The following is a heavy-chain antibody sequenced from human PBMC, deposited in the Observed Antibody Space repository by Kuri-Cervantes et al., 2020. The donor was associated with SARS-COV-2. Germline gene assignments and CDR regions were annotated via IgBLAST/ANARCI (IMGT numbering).Heavy chain of an antibody. D-gene: IGHD2-2*02. V-gene: IGHV5-51*01. CDR1: GYNFTNSW. CDR3: ARGLEYCSSTNCYRGRDYYYYGMDV. Sequence: GGSLRLSCKGSGYNFTNSWIGWVRQKPGKGLEWMGIIYPDDSDTRYSPSFQGQVTISADKSITTAYLQWSSLKASDTAIYYCARGLEYCSSTNCYRGRDYYYYGMDVWGQGTTVTVLL. CDR2: IYPDDSDT. J-gene: IGHJ6*02.